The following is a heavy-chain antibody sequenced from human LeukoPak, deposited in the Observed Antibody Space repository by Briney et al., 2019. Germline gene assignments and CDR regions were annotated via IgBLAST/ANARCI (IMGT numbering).Heavy chain of an antibody. Sequence: PGGSLRLSCVASGFTFSNYVMAWGRQAPGKGLEYVSSIIGNGDSTYYAASVKGRFTISRDNSKNTLYLQMNSLRAEDTAIYYCAKGSKGTYDYWGQGTLVTVSS. CDR2: IIGNGDST. CDR3: AKGSKGTYDY. CDR1: GFTFSNYV. V-gene: IGHV3-23*01. J-gene: IGHJ4*02.